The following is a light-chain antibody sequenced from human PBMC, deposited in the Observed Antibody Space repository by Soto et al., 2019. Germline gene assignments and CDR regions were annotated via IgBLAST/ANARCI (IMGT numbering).Light chain of an antibody. J-gene: IGKJ3*01. CDR2: GAS. CDR3: QQYGSSHFT. V-gene: IGKV3-20*01. CDR1: QSISSTY. Sequence: EIVLTQSPGTLSLSPGERATLSCRASQSISSTYLAWYQQKPGQAPRLLINGASSRATGIPDSFSGSGSGTEFTLTISSLEAEDFVMYYCQQYGSSHFTFGPGTKVDIK.